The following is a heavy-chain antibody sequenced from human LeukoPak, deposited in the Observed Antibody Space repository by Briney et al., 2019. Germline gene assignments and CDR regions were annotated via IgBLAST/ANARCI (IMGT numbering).Heavy chain of an antibody. D-gene: IGHD6-19*01. V-gene: IGHV3-23*01. J-gene: IGHJ4*02. CDR2: ISGSGGNT. Sequence: GGSLRLSCAASGFTFSSYAMSWVRQAPGKGLEWVSGISGSGGNTHYADSEKGRFTISRDNSKNTLYLQMNSLRAEDTAVYYCAKGSSGWLTHYFDYWGQGTLVTVSS. CDR1: GFTFSSYA. CDR3: AKGSSGWLTHYFDY.